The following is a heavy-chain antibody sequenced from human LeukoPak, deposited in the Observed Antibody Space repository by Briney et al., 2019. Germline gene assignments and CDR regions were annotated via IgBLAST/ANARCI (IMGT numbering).Heavy chain of an antibody. J-gene: IGHJ4*02. CDR1: VYTFRRYS. D-gene: IGHD2-2*01. CDR3: ARRQDPSLGYCSSTSCSYFDY. Sequence: GGPQRLSCAPSVYTFRRYSKKRVPGSRGRGGEGVSPLSSSSCYIHYAHSVRRRITLSRDNAKNTLYLNMNTERDEDTDVYYFARRQDPSLGYCSSTSCSYFDYWGEGTLVTVSS. V-gene: IGHV3-21*01. CDR2: LSSSSCYI.